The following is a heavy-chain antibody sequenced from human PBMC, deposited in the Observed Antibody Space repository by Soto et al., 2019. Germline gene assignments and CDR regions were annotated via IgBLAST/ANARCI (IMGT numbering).Heavy chain of an antibody. V-gene: IGHV1-58*01. CDR1: GFTFTSSA. CDR3: AAWGLRSFSQRYYYYGMDV. Sequence: QMQLVQSGPEVKKPGTSVKVSCKASGFTFTSSAVQWVRQARGQRLEWIGWIVVGSGNTNYAQKFQERVTITRDMSTSTAYMELSSLRSEDTAVYYCAAWGLRSFSQRYYYYGMDVWGQGTTVTVSS. CDR2: IVVGSGNT. J-gene: IGHJ6*02. D-gene: IGHD5-12*01.